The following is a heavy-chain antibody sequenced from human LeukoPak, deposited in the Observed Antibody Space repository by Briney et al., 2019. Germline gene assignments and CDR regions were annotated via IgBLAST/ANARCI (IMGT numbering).Heavy chain of an antibody. CDR1: GGTFSSYA. D-gene: IGHD1-26*01. V-gene: IGHV1-69*01. J-gene: IGHJ4*02. Sequence: GSSVKVSCKASGGTFSSYAISWVRQAPGQGLEWMGGIIPIFGTANYAQKFQGRVTITADESTSTAYMELSSLRSEDTAVYYCARVNRFSGSYPELGLFDYWGQGTLVTVSS. CDR2: IIPIFGTA. CDR3: ARVNRFSGSYPELGLFDY.